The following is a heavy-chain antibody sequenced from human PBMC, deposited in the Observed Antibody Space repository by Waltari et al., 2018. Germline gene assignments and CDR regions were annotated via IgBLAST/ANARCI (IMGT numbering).Heavy chain of an antibody. Sequence: EVQLVESGGGLVQPGGSLRLSCAASGFNFSSYEMNWVRQAPGKGLGWVSYISSSGSTIYYADSVKGRFTISRDNAKNSLYLQMNSLRAEDTAVYYCAREVQLERRSGLEYYYYMDVWGKGTTVTVSS. CDR1: GFNFSSYE. V-gene: IGHV3-48*03. CDR3: AREVQLERRSGLEYYYYMDV. D-gene: IGHD1-1*01. CDR2: ISSSGSTI. J-gene: IGHJ6*03.